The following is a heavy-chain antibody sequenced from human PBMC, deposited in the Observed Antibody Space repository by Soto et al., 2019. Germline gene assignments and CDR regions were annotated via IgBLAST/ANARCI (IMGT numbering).Heavy chain of an antibody. CDR2: IYDGGRP. CDR3: ARGPSGDKVDS. J-gene: IGHJ4*02. CDR1: GGSISTVDYW. V-gene: IGHV4-30-4*01. Sequence: QVQLQESGPGLVKPSQTLSLTCTVSGGSISTVDYWWSWIRQSPDMGLEWIGHIYDGGRPYNNPSLESGVAMSVDTSQSQLSLKLSSVSAADTAVYYCARGPSGDKVDSWGQGTLVTVSS. D-gene: IGHD7-27*01.